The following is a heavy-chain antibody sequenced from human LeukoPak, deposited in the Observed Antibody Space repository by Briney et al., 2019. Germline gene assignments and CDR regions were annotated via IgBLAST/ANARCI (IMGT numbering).Heavy chain of an antibody. J-gene: IGHJ3*02. CDR3: AKGSLPFGVDI. Sequence: GGSLRLSCAASGFTFSSYAMHWVRQAPGKGLEWVSVISYDGTNKYYADSVKGRFNISRDNAKNSLYLQMNSLRAEDMALYYCAKGSLPFGVDIWGQGTMVTVSS. D-gene: IGHD3-3*01. CDR2: ISYDGTNK. V-gene: IGHV3-30*18. CDR1: GFTFSSYA.